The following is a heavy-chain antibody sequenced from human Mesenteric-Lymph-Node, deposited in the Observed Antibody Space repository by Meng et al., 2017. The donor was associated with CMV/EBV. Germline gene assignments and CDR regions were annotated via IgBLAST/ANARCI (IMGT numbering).Heavy chain of an antibody. CDR3: AKDAKGGYDWGYGFDM. D-gene: IGHD5-12*01. V-gene: IGHV3-30*02. Sequence: GGSLRLSCATSGFNFNSYGLHWVRQAPGQGLEWVAFIRYDGSNQYFADSVKGRFTISRDSSSNTLYLQMNSLRAEDTAVYYCAKDAKGGYDWGYGFDMWGQGTMVTVSS. CDR1: GFNFNSYG. CDR2: IRYDGSNQ. J-gene: IGHJ3*02.